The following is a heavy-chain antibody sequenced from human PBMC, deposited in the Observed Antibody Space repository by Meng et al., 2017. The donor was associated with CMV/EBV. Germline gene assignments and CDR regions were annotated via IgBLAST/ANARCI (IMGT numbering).Heavy chain of an antibody. V-gene: IGHV4-39*07. CDR1: ISSSSYY. CDR2: IYYSGST. J-gene: IGHJ5*02. D-gene: IGHD2-2*01. CDR3: ARDEYQLLSEEAFGWFDP. Sequence: ISSSSYYWGWIRQPPGKGLEWIGSIYYSGSTYYNPSLKSRVTISVDTSKNQFSLKLSSVTAADTAVYYCARDEYQLLSEEAFGWFDPWGQGTLVTVSS.